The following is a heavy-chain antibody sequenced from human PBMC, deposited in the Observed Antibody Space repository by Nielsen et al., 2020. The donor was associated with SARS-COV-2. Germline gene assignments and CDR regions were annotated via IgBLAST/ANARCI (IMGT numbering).Heavy chain of an antibody. D-gene: IGHD3-22*01. CDR3: ARYYYDSSGYYYAYYYGMDV. Sequence: GESLKISCAASGFTFSDYYMSWIRQAPGKGLEWVSYISSSSSYTNYADSVKGRFTISRDNAKNSLYLQMNSLRAEDTAVYYCARYYYDSSGYYYAYYYGMDVWGQGTTVTVSS. CDR1: GFTFSDYY. CDR2: ISSSSSYT. J-gene: IGHJ6*02. V-gene: IGHV3-11*03.